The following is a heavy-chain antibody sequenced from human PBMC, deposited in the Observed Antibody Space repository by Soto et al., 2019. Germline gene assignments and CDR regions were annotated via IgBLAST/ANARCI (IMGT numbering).Heavy chain of an antibody. V-gene: IGHV1-58*01. Sequence: SVKVSCKASGFTFTSYAVKWVRQARGQRLEWIGWIVVGSGNTNYAQKFQERVTITRDMSTSTAYMELSSLRSEDTAVYYCATSYSGSSGAFDIWVQVSMFMVSS. D-gene: IGHD6-6*01. CDR2: IVVGSGNT. CDR3: ATSYSGSSGAFDI. CDR1: GFTFTSYA. J-gene: IGHJ3*02.